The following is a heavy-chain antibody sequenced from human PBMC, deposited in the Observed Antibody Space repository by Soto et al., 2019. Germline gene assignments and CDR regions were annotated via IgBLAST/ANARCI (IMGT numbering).Heavy chain of an antibody. D-gene: IGHD6-13*01. Sequence: GGSLRLSCAASGFTFSKYWMSWVRQAPGKGLEWVADIKQDGSEKYYVDSVKGRFTISRDNAKNSLSLQMNSLRAEDTAVYYCARVPVIAAAGTAWFDPWGQGTLVTVSS. V-gene: IGHV3-7*01. CDR1: GFTFSKYW. CDR2: IKQDGSEK. CDR3: ARVPVIAAAGTAWFDP. J-gene: IGHJ5*02.